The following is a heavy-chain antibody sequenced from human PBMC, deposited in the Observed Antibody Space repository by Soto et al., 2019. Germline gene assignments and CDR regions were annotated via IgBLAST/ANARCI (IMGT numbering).Heavy chain of an antibody. J-gene: IGHJ6*02. CDR2: IYYSGST. CDR1: GGSISNTYYY. CDR3: ARDPGYDFWSGSLHYGMDV. D-gene: IGHD3-3*01. Sequence: PSETLSLTCTVSGGSISNTYYYWGWIRQPPGKGLEWIGYIYYSGSTYYNPSLKSRVTISVDTSKNQFSLKLSSVTAADTAVYYCARDPGYDFWSGSLHYGMDVWGQGTTVTVSS. V-gene: IGHV4-30-4*08.